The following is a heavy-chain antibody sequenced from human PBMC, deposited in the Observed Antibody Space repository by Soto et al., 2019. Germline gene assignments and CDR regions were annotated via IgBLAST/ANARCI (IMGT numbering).Heavy chain of an antibody. D-gene: IGHD3-22*01. J-gene: IGHJ4*02. V-gene: IGHV3-64*07. CDR2: ISSNGVNT. CDR1: GLTFSSYA. CDR3: VVRQSSAYYVY. Sequence: EVQLVESGGGLVQPGGSLRLSCVVSGLTFSSYAMHWVRQTPGKRLEYVSSISSNGVNTYYAESVKGRFTISRDNSKNTMYLQMGSLRTEEMCVYYCVVRQSSAYYVYWGQGTLVIVSS.